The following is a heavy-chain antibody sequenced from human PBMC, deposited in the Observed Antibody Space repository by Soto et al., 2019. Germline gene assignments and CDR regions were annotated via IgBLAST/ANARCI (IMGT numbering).Heavy chain of an antibody. D-gene: IGHD6-13*01. Sequence: PGGSLRLSCAASGFTFSSYAMSWVRQAPGKGLEWVSAISGSGGSTYYADSVKGRFTISRDNSKNTLYLQMNSLRAEDTAVYYCAKTKMDSSSWYNYYFDSWAREPRSPSPQ. V-gene: IGHV3-23*01. CDR3: AKTKMDSSSWYNYYFDS. J-gene: IGHJ4*02. CDR2: ISGSGGST. CDR1: GFTFSSYA.